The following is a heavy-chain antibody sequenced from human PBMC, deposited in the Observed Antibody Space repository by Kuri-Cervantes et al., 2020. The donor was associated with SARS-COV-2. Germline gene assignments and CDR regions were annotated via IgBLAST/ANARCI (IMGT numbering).Heavy chain of an antibody. CDR3: ARGWDAFDI. Sequence: SLKISCAASGFTFSSYAMHWVRQAPGKGLEWVAVISYDGSNKYYADSVKGRFTIPRDNSKNTLYLQMNSPRAEDTAVYYCARGWDAFDIWGQGTMVTVSS. CDR2: ISYDGSNK. CDR1: GFTFSSYA. V-gene: IGHV3-30-3*01. J-gene: IGHJ3*02. D-gene: IGHD5-24*01.